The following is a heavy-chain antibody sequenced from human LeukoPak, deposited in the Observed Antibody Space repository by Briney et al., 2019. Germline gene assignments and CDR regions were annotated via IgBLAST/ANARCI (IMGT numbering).Heavy chain of an antibody. CDR1: GFTFDDYA. CDR3: AKESGGWWGYFDY. Sequence: GGSLRLSCAASGFTFDDYAMHWVRQAPGKGLEWVSLISWDGGSTYYADSVKGRFTISRDDSKNSLYLQMNSPRAEDTALYYCAKESGGWWGYFDYWGQGTLVTVSS. J-gene: IGHJ4*02. CDR2: ISWDGGST. D-gene: IGHD6-19*01. V-gene: IGHV3-43D*03.